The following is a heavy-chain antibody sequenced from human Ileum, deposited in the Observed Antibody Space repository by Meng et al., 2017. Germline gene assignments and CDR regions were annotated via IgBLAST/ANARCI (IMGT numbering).Heavy chain of an antibody. J-gene: IGHJ5*02. Sequence: VQLQESGPGLVKSSQTLSLTCTVSGGSISSGDYSWIWIRQPPGKGLEWIGYIFDTGPPSYSPPLRSRLSISMDTSKNQFSLRLTSVSAADTAVYYCAASLDGNRFDPWGQGTLVTVSS. CDR1: GGSISSGDYS. V-gene: IGHV4-30-4*01. D-gene: IGHD1-26*01. CDR2: IFDTGPP. CDR3: AASLDGNRFDP.